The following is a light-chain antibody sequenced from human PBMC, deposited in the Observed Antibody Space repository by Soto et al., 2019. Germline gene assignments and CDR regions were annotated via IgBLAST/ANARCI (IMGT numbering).Light chain of an antibody. Sequence: QSVLTQSPSASVTPGQRVTISCSGSASTIGRNYVYWYQQLPGTAPKLLIYRNSQRPSGVPDRFSGSKSSTSASLAISGLRSEDEADYYCAAWDDNLSGLYVFGAGTKVTVL. CDR1: ASTIGRNY. CDR3: AAWDDNLSGLYV. J-gene: IGLJ1*01. V-gene: IGLV1-47*01. CDR2: RNS.